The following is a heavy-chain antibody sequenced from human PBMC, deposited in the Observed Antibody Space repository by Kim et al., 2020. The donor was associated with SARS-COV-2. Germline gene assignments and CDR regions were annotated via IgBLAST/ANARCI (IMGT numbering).Heavy chain of an antibody. Sequence: SETLSLTCTVSGGSISSGGYYWSWIRQHPGKGLEWIGYIYYSGSTYYNPSLKSRVTISVDTSKNQFSLKLSSMTAADTAVYYCARSGKGYSYPNWFDPWGQGTLVTVSS. V-gene: IGHV4-31*03. J-gene: IGHJ5*02. CDR1: GGSISSGGYY. CDR2: IYYSGST. CDR3: ARSGKGYSYPNWFDP. D-gene: IGHD5-18*01.